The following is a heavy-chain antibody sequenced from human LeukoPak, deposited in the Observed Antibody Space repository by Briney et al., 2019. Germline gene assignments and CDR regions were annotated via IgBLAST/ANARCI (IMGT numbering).Heavy chain of an antibody. V-gene: IGHV4-34*01. CDR2: INHSGST. D-gene: IGHD2-2*01. J-gene: IGHJ4*02. Sequence: SETLSLTCAVYGGSFSGYYWSWIRQPPGKGLEWIGEINHSGSTNHNPSLKSRVTISVDTSKNQFSLKLSSVTAADTAVHYCARKGPAAADYRGQGTLVTVSS. CDR3: ARKGPAAADY. CDR1: GGSFSGYY.